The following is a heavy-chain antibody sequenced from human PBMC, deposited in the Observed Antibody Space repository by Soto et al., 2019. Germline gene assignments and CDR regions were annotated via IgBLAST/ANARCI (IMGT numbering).Heavy chain of an antibody. CDR2: IYYSGST. CDR3: ARVFSGAYFDY. J-gene: IGHJ4*02. CDR1: GGSISSGGYY. Sequence: TVSGGSISSGGYYWSWIRQHPGKGLEWIGYIYYSGSTYYNPSLKSRVTISVDTSKNQFSLKLSSVTAADTAVYYCARVFSGAYFDYWGQGTLVTVSS. V-gene: IGHV4-31*03. D-gene: IGHD3-3*01.